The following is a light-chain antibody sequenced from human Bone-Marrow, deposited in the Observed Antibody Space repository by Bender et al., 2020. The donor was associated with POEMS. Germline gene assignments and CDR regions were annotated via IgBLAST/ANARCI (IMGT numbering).Light chain of an antibody. Sequence: QSVLTQPPSVSAAPGQKVTISCFGTRTDIVSFKTVSWYQQFPGKAPKLIIYDVSYRPSGVSNRFSGSKSGNTASLTISGLQAEDEADYYCSSYTTTSSWLFGPGSKVTVL. CDR1: RTDIVSFKT. V-gene: IGLV2-14*02. CDR3: SSYTTTSSWL. J-gene: IGLJ3*02. CDR2: DVS.